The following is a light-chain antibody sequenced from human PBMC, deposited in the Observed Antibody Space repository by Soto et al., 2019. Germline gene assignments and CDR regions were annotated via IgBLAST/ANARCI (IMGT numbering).Light chain of an antibody. J-gene: IGKJ5*01. CDR2: GSS. V-gene: IGKV3-20*01. Sequence: VLTQSQGTLSFSPGERATLSCRASQTLSPNYLAWCQQKPGHPPRLLIYGSSKRATGIPDRFSGSGSGTDFTLTISRLEPVDFGVYFCQQYSALPMTFGQGTRLEIK. CDR1: QTLSPNY. CDR3: QQYSALPMT.